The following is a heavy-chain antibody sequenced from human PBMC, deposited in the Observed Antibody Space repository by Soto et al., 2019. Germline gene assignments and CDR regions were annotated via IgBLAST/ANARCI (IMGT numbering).Heavy chain of an antibody. D-gene: IGHD2-21*02. CDR2: IIPIFGTA. CDR1: GGTFSSYA. CDR3: ARVGYCGGDCYPYDY. V-gene: IGHV1-69*01. J-gene: IGHJ4*02. Sequence: QVQLVQSGAEVKKPGSSVKVSCKASGGTFSSYAISWVRQAPGQGLEWMGGIIPIFGTANYAQKFQGTVTITADESTSTAYMELSSLRSEDTAVYYCARVGYCGGDCYPYDYWGQGTLVTVSS.